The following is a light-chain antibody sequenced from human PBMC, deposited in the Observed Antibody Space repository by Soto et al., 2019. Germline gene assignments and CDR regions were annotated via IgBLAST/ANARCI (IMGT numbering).Light chain of an antibody. CDR2: EGS. V-gene: IGLV2-23*03. Sequence: QSVLTQPASVSGSPGQSITISCTGTSSDVGSYNLVSWYQQHPGKAPKLMIYEGSKRPSGVSNRFSGSKSGNTASLTISGLQAEDESDYYCCSYAGSSTFVYVFGTGPNVTVL. J-gene: IGLJ1*01. CDR1: SSDVGSYNL. CDR3: CSYAGSSTFVYV.